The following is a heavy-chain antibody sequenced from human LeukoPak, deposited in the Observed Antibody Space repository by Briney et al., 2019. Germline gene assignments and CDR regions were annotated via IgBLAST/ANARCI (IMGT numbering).Heavy chain of an antibody. J-gene: IGHJ4*02. CDR1: GFIFNTYT. D-gene: IGHD2-2*02. CDR2: INTDGRTT. Sequence: GGSLRLSCAASGFIFNTYTMNWVRQAPGKGLVWVAHINTDGRTTTYADSVKGRFTVARDNAKNTLYLEMNRLRAEDTAVYYCARDNTYMFDYWGQGTQVTVSS. CDR3: ARDNTYMFDY. V-gene: IGHV3-74*01.